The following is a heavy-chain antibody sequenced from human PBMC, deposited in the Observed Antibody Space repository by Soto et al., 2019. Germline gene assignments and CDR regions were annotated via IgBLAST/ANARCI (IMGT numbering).Heavy chain of an antibody. D-gene: IGHD3-10*01. V-gene: IGHV4-59*08. CDR3: ARRYGSSFDI. Sequence: SETLAHTFTYADGFISSYYGIWNRPPPGKGLEWIGYIYYSGSTNYNPSLKSRVTISVDTSKNQFSLKLSSVTAADTAVYYCARRYGSSFDIWGQGTMVTVS. CDR2: IYYSGST. J-gene: IGHJ3*02. CDR1: DGFISSYY.